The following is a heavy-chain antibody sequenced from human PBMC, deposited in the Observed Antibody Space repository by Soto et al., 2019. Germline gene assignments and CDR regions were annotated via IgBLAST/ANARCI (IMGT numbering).Heavy chain of an antibody. CDR2: ISYDGSNK. CDR3: ARKVDSSSWSYYYYYGMDV. D-gene: IGHD6-13*01. J-gene: IGHJ6*02. Sequence: QVQLVESGGGVVQPGRSLRLSCAASGFTFSSYAMHWVRQAPGKGLEWVAVISYDGSNKYYADSVKGRFTISRDNSKNTLYLQMNSLRAEDTAVYYCARKVDSSSWSYYYYYGMDVCGQGTTVTVSS. V-gene: IGHV3-30-3*01. CDR1: GFTFSSYA.